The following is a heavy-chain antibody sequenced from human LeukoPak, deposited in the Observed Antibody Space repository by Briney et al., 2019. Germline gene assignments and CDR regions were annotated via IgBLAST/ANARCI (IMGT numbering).Heavy chain of an antibody. Sequence: PGGSLRLSCAASGFTFSSYGMHWVRQAPGKGLEWVAVIWYDGSNKYYADSVKGRFTISRDNSKNTLYLQMNSLRAEDTAVYYCARGLITFGGVIDNGMDVWGQGTTVTVSS. D-gene: IGHD3-16*01. CDR3: ARGLITFGGVIDNGMDV. V-gene: IGHV3-33*01. CDR1: GFTFSSYG. J-gene: IGHJ6*02. CDR2: IWYDGSNK.